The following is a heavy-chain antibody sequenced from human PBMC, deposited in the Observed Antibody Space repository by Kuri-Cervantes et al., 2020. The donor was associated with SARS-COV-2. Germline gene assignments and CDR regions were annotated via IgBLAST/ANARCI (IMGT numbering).Heavy chain of an antibody. J-gene: IGHJ4*02. Sequence: GGSLRLSCAVSGFTFSSLSMNWVRQAPGKGLEWVSGISGSGDNTYYADSVKGRFTISRDNSKNTLYLQMNSLRAEDTAVYYCAKEAVRGDGFFDYWGQGTLVTVSS. CDR1: GFTFSSLS. CDR2: ISGSGDNT. D-gene: IGHD5-24*01. CDR3: AKEAVRGDGFFDY. V-gene: IGHV3-23*01.